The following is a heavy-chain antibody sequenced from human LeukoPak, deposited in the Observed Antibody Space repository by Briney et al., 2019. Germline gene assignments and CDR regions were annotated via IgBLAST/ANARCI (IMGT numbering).Heavy chain of an antibody. CDR2: IYTSGST. Sequence: PSETLSLTCTVSGGSISSGSYYWSWIRQPAGKGLEWIGRIYTSGSTYYNPSLKSRVTISVDTSKNQFSLKLSSVTAADTAVYYCARRGSITMVRGVIPHNWFDPWGQGTLVTVSS. J-gene: IGHJ5*02. CDR3: ARRGSITMVRGVIPHNWFDP. V-gene: IGHV4-61*02. CDR1: GGSISSGSYY. D-gene: IGHD3-10*01.